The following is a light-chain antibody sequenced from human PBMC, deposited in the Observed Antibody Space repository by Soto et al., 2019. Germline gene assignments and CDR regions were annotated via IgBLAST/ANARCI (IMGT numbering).Light chain of an antibody. CDR1: SSDVGGYSF. CDR2: QVT. CDR3: SSYAGRTLYV. J-gene: IGLJ1*01. V-gene: IGLV2-8*01. Sequence: QSALTQPPSASGSPGQSVTISCTGTSSDVGGYSFVSWYQQHPGKAPKLIIYQVTKRPSGVPDRFSGSKSGNTASLTVSGLQAEDEADYYCSSYAGRTLYVFGTGTKVTVL.